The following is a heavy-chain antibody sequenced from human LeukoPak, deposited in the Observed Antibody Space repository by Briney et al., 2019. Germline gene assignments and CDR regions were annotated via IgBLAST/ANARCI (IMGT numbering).Heavy chain of an antibody. J-gene: IGHJ4*02. V-gene: IGHV3-7*01. D-gene: IGHD3-10*01. Sequence: PGGSLRLSCAASGFTFSSYWMSSVRQAPGKGLEWVANIKQDGSEKYYVDSVKGRFTISRDNAKNSLYLQMNSLRAEETAVCYCASRPGAYYFDYWGQGTLVTVSS. CDR1: GFTFSSYW. CDR2: IKQDGSEK. CDR3: ASRPGAYYFDY.